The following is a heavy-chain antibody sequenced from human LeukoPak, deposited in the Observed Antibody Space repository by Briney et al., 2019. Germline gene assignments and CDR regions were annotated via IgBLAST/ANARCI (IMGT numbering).Heavy chain of an antibody. V-gene: IGHV4-34*01. CDR1: GGSFSDFH. CDR3: ARSKGDFWSGYFYGMDV. Sequence: PSETLSLTCGVSGGSFSDFHWIWIRQPPGKGLEWIGEIHHNGGTDYSPSLKSRVTISVDTSKNQFSLKLSSVTAADTAVYYCARSKGDFWSGYFYGMDVWGQGTTVTVSS. D-gene: IGHD3-3*01. CDR2: IHHNGGT. J-gene: IGHJ6*02.